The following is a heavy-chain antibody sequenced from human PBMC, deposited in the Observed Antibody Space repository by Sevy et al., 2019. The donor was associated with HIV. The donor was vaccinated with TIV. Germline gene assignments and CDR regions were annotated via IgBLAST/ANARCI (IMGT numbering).Heavy chain of an antibody. V-gene: IGHV3-23*01. D-gene: IGHD3-10*01. CDR3: AKTGDNRMVRGAYYYYGMDV. CDR2: ISDRGGST. J-gene: IGHJ6*02. Sequence: GVSLRLSCAASGFTFSIYAMSWVRQAPGKGLEWVSAISDRGGSTYYADSVQGRFTISRDNSKNTLYLQMNSLRADDTAVYYCAKTGDNRMVRGAYYYYGMDVWGQGTTVTVSS. CDR1: GFTFSIYA.